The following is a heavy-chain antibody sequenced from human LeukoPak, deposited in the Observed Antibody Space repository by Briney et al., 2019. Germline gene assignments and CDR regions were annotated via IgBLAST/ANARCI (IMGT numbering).Heavy chain of an antibody. J-gene: IGHJ5*02. CDR2: ISGSGGST. D-gene: IGHD3-22*01. CDR3: AKDNYYDSSGPTGWFDP. CDR1: GFTFDDYG. Sequence: PGGSLRLSCAASGFTFDDYGMSWVRQAPGKGLEWVSAISGSGGSTYYADSVKGRFTISRDNSKNTLYLQMNSLRAEDTAVYYCAKDNYYDSSGPTGWFDPWGQGTLVTVSS. V-gene: IGHV3-23*01.